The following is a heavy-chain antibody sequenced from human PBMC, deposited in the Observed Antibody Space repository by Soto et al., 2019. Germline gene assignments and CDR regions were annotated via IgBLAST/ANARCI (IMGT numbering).Heavy chain of an antibody. CDR2: INSDGSST. V-gene: IGHV3-74*01. D-gene: IGHD3-3*01. J-gene: IGHJ4*02. Sequence: GGSLRLSCAASGFTFSSYWMHWARQAPGKGLVWVSRINSDGSSTSYADSVKGRFTISRDNAKNTLYLQMNSLRAEDTAVYYCARETSGYDFWSGYYFDYWGQGTLVTVSS. CDR1: GFTFSSYW. CDR3: ARETSGYDFWSGYYFDY.